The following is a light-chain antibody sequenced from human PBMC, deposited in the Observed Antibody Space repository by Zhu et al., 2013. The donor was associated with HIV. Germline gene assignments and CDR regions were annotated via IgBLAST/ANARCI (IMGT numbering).Light chain of an antibody. V-gene: IGKV1-39*01. J-gene: IGKJ1*01. CDR1: QSIGDY. Sequence: DIQLTQSPSSLPASVGDRVTITCRASQSIGDYLNWYQQRPGKAPKLLVYGASTLERGVPSRFSGSGSGTHFTLAISSLQPEDFATYFCQQSHSTPPWTFGQGTKVEIK. CDR2: GAS. CDR3: QQSHSTPPWT.